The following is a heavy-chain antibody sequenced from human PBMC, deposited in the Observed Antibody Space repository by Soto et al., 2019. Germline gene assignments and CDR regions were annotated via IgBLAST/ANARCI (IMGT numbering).Heavy chain of an antibody. CDR2: IIPIFGTA. D-gene: IGHD2-21*02. CDR1: GGTFSSYA. Sequence: VASVKVSCKASGGTFSSYAISWVRQAPGQGLEWMGGIIPIFGTANYAQKFQGRVTITADKSTSTAYMELSSLRSEDTAVYYCARDRTVVTPRLSWFDPWGQGTLVTVS. CDR3: ARDRTVVTPRLSWFDP. V-gene: IGHV1-69*06. J-gene: IGHJ5*02.